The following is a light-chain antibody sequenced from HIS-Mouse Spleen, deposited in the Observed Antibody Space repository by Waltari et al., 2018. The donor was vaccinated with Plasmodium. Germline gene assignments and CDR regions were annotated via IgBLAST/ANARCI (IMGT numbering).Light chain of an antibody. CDR3: QQYDNLPLT. V-gene: IGKV1-33*01. CDR2: EAS. J-gene: IGKJ4*01. Sequence: DIQLTQSPSSLSASVGDRVTITCQASQDISNYLNWDQQKPGKAPKLLIYEASNLETGVPSRFSGSGSGTDFTFTISSLQPEDIATYYCQQYDNLPLTFGGGTKVEIK. CDR1: QDISNY.